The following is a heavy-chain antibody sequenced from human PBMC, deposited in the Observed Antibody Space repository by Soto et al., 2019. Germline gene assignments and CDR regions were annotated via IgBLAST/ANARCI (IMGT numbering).Heavy chain of an antibody. V-gene: IGHV1-69*13. J-gene: IGHJ3*02. D-gene: IGHD3-10*01. CDR3: ARDFGPPQAFDI. CDR2: IIPIFGTA. CDR1: GYTHTELS. Sequence: ASVKVSCKVSGYTHTELSMHWVRQAPGQGLEWMGGIIPIFGTANYAQKFQGRVTITADESTSTAYMELSSLRSEDTAVYYCARDFGPPQAFDIWGQGTMVTVSS.